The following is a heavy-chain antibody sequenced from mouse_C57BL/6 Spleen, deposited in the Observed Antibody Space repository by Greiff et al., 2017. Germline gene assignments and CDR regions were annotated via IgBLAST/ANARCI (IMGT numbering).Heavy chain of an antibody. Sequence: QVQLQQSGAELVRPGASVTLSCKASGYTFTDYEMHWVKQTPVHGLEWIGAIDPETGGTAYNQKFKGKAILTADKSSSTAYMELRSLTSEDSAVYYCTRGGGSTTGVPKAMGCWGQGASVTVPS. CDR3: TRGGGSTTGVPKAMGC. V-gene: IGHV1-15*01. D-gene: IGHD1-1*01. CDR1: GYTFTDYE. CDR2: IDPETGGT. J-gene: IGHJ4*01.